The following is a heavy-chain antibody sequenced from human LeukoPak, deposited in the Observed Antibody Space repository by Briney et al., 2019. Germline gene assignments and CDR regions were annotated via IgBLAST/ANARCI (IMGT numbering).Heavy chain of an antibody. CDR1: GYSFTSYW. Sequence: GESLKISCKGSGYSFTSYWIGWVRQMPGKGLEWMGIIYPGASDTRYSPSFQGQVTILVDKSISTAYLQWSSLKASDTAMYYCARSPLMVRGVITKYDYWGQGTLVTVSS. CDR2: IYPGASDT. CDR3: ARSPLMVRGVITKYDY. J-gene: IGHJ4*02. D-gene: IGHD3-10*01. V-gene: IGHV5-51*01.